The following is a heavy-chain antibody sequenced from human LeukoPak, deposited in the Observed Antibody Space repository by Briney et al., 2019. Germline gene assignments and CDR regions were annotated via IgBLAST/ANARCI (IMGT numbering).Heavy chain of an antibody. CDR3: ARDFMDFDPNDY. Sequence: ASVKVSYKVSGYTLTELSMHWVRQAPGKGLEWMGGFDPEDGETIYAQKFQGRVTMTEDTSTDTAYMELSSLRSEDTAVYYCARDFMDFDPNDYWGQGTLVTVSS. CDR1: GYTLTELS. J-gene: IGHJ4*02. CDR2: FDPEDGET. D-gene: IGHD3-9*01. V-gene: IGHV1-24*01.